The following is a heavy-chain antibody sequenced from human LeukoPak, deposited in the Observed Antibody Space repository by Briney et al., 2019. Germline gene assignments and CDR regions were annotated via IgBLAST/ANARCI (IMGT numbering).Heavy chain of an antibody. J-gene: IGHJ4*02. D-gene: IGHD5-18*01. CDR1: GGSFSGYY. CDR2: VNHSGST. CDR3: ARRGYSYGYESNGFDY. V-gene: IGHV4-34*01. Sequence: SETLSLTCVVHGGSFSGYYWSWIRQAPGEGLEWIGEVNHSGSTNYNPSLKSRVTISVDTSKNQFSLKLSSVTAADTAVYYCARRGYSYGYESNGFDYWGQGTLVTVSS.